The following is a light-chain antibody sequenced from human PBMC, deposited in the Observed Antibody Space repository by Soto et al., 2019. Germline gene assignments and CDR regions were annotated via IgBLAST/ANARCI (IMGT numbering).Light chain of an antibody. CDR2: AAS. V-gene: IGKV1-39*01. J-gene: IGKJ1*01. CDR1: QSISNH. Sequence: DIQMTQSQSSLSASVEDRVIISCRASQSISNHLNWYQQKPGKAPKLLIFAASSLQSGVPSRFSGSRSGPDFTLTISRLQPEDFATYYCQQSYSSPPTFGQVTKVDIK. CDR3: QQSYSSPPT.